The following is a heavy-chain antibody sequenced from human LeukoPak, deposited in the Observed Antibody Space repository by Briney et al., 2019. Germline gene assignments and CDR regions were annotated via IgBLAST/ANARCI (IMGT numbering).Heavy chain of an antibody. CDR3: ARGLHAEYFQH. Sequence: SETLSLTCAVYGGSFSGYHWSWIRQPPGKGLEWIGEINHSGSTNYNPSLKSRVTISVDTSKNQFSLKLSSVTAADTAVYYCARGLHAEYFQHWGQGTLVTVSS. CDR1: GGSFSGYH. J-gene: IGHJ1*01. CDR2: INHSGST. V-gene: IGHV4-34*01.